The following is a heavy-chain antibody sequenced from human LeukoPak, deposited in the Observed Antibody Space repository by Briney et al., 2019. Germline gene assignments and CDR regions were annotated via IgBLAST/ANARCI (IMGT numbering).Heavy chain of an antibody. CDR2: LYHNGRT. CDR3: ARSFAHDGSHLGYGF. J-gene: IGHJ4*02. V-gene: IGHV4-38-2*02. Sequence: PSETLSLTCSVSGYSISSGYYWAWIRQPPGKGLEWIGSLYHNGRTYYNPSLKGRLTISVDTSKNQFSLKLSSVTAADTAMCHCARSFAHDGSHLGYGFWGQGSLVTVSS. CDR1: GYSISSGYY. D-gene: IGHD1-26*01.